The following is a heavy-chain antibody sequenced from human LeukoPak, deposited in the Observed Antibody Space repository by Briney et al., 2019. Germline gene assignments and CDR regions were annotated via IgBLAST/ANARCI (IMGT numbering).Heavy chain of an antibody. D-gene: IGHD2-21*01. CDR2: ISYSGTT. V-gene: IGHV4-59*01. Sequence: PSETLSLTCTVSGVSISPYYWSWIRQPPGKGLEWIWYISYSGTTDYNPSLKSRVTVSVDTSKNHFSLKLSSVTAADTAVYYCARKANCVSGSCRYFDYWGQGTPVTVSS. CDR3: ARKANCVSGSCRYFDY. J-gene: IGHJ4*02. CDR1: GVSISPYY.